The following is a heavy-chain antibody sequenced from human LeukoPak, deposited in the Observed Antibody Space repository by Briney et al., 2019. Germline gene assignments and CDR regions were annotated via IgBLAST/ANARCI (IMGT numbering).Heavy chain of an antibody. D-gene: IGHD5-12*01. CDR2: ISGSGGST. J-gene: IGHJ6*03. V-gene: IGHV3-23*01. CDR3: AKCIVATNDYYYYMDV. CDR1: GFTFSSYA. Sequence: GGSLRLSCTASGFTFSSYAMTWVRKAPGKGLEWVSAISGSGGSTYYADSVEGRFTISRDNSKNTLYVQMDSLRAEDTAVYYCAKCIVATNDYYYYMDVWGKGTTVTVSS.